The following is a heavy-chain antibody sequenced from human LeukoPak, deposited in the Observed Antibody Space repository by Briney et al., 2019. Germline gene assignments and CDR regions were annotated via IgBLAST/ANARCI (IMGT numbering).Heavy chain of an antibody. D-gene: IGHD6-19*01. CDR1: GYTFTGYY. J-gene: IGHJ5*02. V-gene: IGHV1-2*02. Sequence: GASVKVSCKASGYTFTGYYMHWVRQAPGQGLEWRGWINPNSGGTNYEQKFQGRVTMTRATSISNAYMEMSRLRSDDTAVYYCARAYSSGWYAWRANWFDPWGQGTLVTVSS. CDR2: INPNSGGT. CDR3: ARAYSSGWYAWRANWFDP.